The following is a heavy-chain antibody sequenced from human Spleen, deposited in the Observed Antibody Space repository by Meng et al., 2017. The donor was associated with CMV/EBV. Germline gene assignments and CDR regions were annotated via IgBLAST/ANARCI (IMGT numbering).Heavy chain of an antibody. D-gene: IGHD5-18*01. CDR2: INPNSGDT. CDR1: GYTFTDYY. V-gene: IGHV1-2*02. J-gene: IGHJ3*02. CDR3: ARVNYGYADTPMVRDDALDI. Sequence: ASVKVSCKASGYTFTDYYIHWVRQAPGQGLEWMGWINPNSGDTNYAPNLHGRLTVTRDRSISTAYMELSSLNSDDTAVYYCARVNYGYADTPMVRDDALDIWGQGTKVTVSS.